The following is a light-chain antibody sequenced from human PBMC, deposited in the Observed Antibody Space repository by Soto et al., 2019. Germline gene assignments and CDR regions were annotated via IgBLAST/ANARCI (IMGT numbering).Light chain of an antibody. V-gene: IGKV1-5*01. Sequence: IQMTQSPASVSVSVGDRVAITCRASQSISRGLAWYQQKSGKAPKLLIYDASSLESGVPSRFSGSGSGTEFTLTISSLQPDDFATYYCQQYNTYSRAFGRGTKVDI. CDR2: DAS. J-gene: IGKJ1*01. CDR3: QQYNTYSRA. CDR1: QSISRG.